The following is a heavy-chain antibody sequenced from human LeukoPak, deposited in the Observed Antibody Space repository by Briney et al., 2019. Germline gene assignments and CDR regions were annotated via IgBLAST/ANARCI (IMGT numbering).Heavy chain of an antibody. V-gene: IGHV4-39*01. D-gene: IGHD6-6*01. Sequence: PSETLSLTCTVSGGSISSSSYYWGWIRQPPGKGLEWIGSIYYSGSTYYNPSLKSRVTISVDTSKNQFSLKLSSVTAADTAVYYCARHRGGSSSWLSGGYFQHWGQGTLVTVSS. J-gene: IGHJ1*01. CDR2: IYYSGST. CDR1: GGSISSSSYY. CDR3: ARHRGGSSSWLSGGYFQH.